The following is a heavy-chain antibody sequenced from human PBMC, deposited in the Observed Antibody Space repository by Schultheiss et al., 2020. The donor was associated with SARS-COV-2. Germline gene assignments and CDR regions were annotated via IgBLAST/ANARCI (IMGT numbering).Heavy chain of an antibody. D-gene: IGHD1-20*01. CDR2: IRSKAYGGTT. Sequence: GALRLSCKASGFSFGDYAMSWVRQAPGKGLEWVGFIRSKAYGGTTEYAASVKGRFTISRDDSRSIAYLQVSSLKTEDTAVYYCTRDLGITGIYFDYWGQGTLVTVSS. CDR3: TRDLGITGIYFDY. J-gene: IGHJ4*02. V-gene: IGHV3-49*04. CDR1: GFSFGDYA.